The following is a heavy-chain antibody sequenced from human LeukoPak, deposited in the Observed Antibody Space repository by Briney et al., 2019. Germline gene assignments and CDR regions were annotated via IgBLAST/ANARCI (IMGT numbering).Heavy chain of an antibody. CDR3: ARVTGYTIEDYFDY. CDR2: IYYSGST. Sequence: KPSETLSLTCTVSGGSISSIIYYWSWIRQPPGKGLEWIGYIYYSGSTNYNPSLKSRVTISVKTSKNQFSLKLRSVTAADTAVYYCARVTGYTIEDYFDYWGQGTLVTVSS. J-gene: IGHJ4*02. CDR1: GGSISSIIYY. V-gene: IGHV4-61*01. D-gene: IGHD3-9*01.